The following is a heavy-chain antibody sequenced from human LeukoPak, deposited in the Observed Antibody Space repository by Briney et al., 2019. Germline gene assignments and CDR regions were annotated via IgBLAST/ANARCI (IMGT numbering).Heavy chain of an antibody. CDR3: AREGGIVGAANVLDY. CDR1: GDSMRSFY. CDR2: ISGSGTT. Sequence: SETLSLTCTVSGDSMRSFYWNWIRQPAGKGLEWIGRISGSGTTNYNPSLKSRLTMSVDTSKNQFSLKLSSVTAADTAVYYCAREGGIVGAANVLDYWGQGTLVTVSS. V-gene: IGHV4-4*07. D-gene: IGHD1-26*01. J-gene: IGHJ4*02.